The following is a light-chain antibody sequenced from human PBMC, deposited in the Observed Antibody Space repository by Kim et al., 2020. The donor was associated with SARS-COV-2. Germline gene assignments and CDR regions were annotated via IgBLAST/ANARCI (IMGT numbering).Light chain of an antibody. CDR2: AAS. Sequence: ASVGDRVTITGRASQDISNYLAWFQLKPGKAPKLLIYAASALPPGVPSRFSGSGSGTDFTLTVTSLQPEDVATYYCQKCDSAPWTFGQGTKVDIK. J-gene: IGKJ1*01. V-gene: IGKV1-27*01. CDR1: QDISNY. CDR3: QKCDSAPWT.